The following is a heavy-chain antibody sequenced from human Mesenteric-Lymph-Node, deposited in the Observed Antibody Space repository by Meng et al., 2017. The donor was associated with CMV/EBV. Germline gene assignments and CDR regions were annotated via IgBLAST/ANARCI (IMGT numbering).Heavy chain of an antibody. CDR3: ARDPQTGGHYYGMDV. Sequence: GESLKISCAASGFTFSSYWMHWVRQAPGKGLVWVSRINSDGSSTSYADSVKGRFTISRDNAKNTLYLQMNSLRAEDTAVYYCARDPQTGGHYYGMDVWGQGTTVTVSS. D-gene: IGHD6-25*01. CDR2: INSDGSST. J-gene: IGHJ6*02. CDR1: GFTFSSYW. V-gene: IGHV3-74*01.